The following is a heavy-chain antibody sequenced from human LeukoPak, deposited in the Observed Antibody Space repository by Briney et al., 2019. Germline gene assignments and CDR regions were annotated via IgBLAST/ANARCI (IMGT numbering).Heavy chain of an antibody. J-gene: IGHJ3*02. Sequence: GGSLRLSCAASGFTFSSYGMHWVRQAPGKGLEWGAFIRYDGSNKYYADSVKGRFTISRDNSKNTLYLQMNSLRAEDTAVYYCARLISSRDAFDIWGQGTMVTVSS. D-gene: IGHD3-3*02. CDR1: GFTFSSYG. CDR3: ARLISSRDAFDI. CDR2: IRYDGSNK. V-gene: IGHV3-30*02.